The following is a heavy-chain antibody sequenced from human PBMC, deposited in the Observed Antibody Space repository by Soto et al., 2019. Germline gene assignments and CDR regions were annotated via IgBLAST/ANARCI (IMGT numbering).Heavy chain of an antibody. CDR3: ARDTNV. Sequence: GGSLRLSCAASGFTLSDYWMHWVRQVPGKGLEWVSCISSSSSTTNYADSVKGRFTISRDNAKNTLYLQMNSLRDEDTAVYYCARDTNVRGQGTTVTVSS. V-gene: IGHV3-48*02. CDR1: GFTLSDYW. J-gene: IGHJ6*02. D-gene: IGHD3-3*01. CDR2: ISSSSSTT.